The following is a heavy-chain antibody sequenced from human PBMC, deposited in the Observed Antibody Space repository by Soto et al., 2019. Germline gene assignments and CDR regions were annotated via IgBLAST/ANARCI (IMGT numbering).Heavy chain of an antibody. CDR1: GYSFPAFW. V-gene: IGHV5-51*01. CDR2: IFPADSET. Sequence: PGESLKISCGASGYSFPAFWIGWVRQMPGKGLEWMGIIFPADSETRYSPSFQGQVTISADKSTSTAYLEWSSLKASDTAIYYCARRGAGYNYDYWGQGTLVTV. CDR3: ARRGAGYNYDY. J-gene: IGHJ4*02. D-gene: IGHD5-12*01.